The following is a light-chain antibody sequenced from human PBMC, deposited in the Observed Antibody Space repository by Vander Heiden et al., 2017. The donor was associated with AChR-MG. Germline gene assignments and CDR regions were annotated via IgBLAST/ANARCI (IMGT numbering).Light chain of an antibody. J-gene: IGKJ1*01. CDR2: AAS. V-gene: IGKV1-39*01. CDR3: QQSDSTPST. Sequence: DIQMTQSPSSLSASVGDRVTITCRASQSISSYLNWYQQKPGKAPKLLIYAASSLQSGVPSRFSGSGSGTDFTLTISSLQPEDFATYYCQQSDSTPSTFGQGTKVGIK. CDR1: QSISSY.